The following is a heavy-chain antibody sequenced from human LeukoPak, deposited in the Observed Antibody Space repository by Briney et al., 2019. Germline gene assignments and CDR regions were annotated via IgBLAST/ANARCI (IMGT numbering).Heavy chain of an antibody. CDR3: ARDGRGYYDSSGYPDY. Sequence: GGSLRLSCAASGFIFSDYYMTWIRQAPGQGLEWISYISSSSYTDYADSVKGRFTISRDNAKNSLYLQMDSLRAEDTAVYYCARDGRGYYDSSGYPDYWGQGTLVTVSS. CDR2: ISSSSYT. D-gene: IGHD3-22*01. V-gene: IGHV3-11*06. CDR1: GFIFSDYY. J-gene: IGHJ4*02.